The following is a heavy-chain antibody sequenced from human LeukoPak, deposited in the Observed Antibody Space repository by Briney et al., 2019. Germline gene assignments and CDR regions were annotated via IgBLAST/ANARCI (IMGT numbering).Heavy chain of an antibody. CDR3: ARDRNGSGWYLYYYYMDV. CDR1: GYTFTGYY. J-gene: IGHJ6*03. D-gene: IGHD6-19*01. V-gene: IGHV1-2*02. CDR2: INPNSGGT. Sequence: ASVKVSCKASGYTFTGYYMHWVRQAPGQGLEWMGWINPNSGGTNYAQKFQGRVTMTRDTSISTAYMELSRLRSDDTAVYYCARDRNGSGWYLYYYYMDVWGKGTTVTVSS.